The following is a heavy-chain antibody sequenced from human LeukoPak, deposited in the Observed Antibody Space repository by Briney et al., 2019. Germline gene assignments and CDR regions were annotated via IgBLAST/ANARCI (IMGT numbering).Heavy chain of an antibody. Sequence: PSQTLSLTCTVSGGSISSGGYYWSWIRQRPGKGLEWIGYIYYSGSTYYNPFLKSRFTIPVDTSKNQFSLKLSSVTAADTAVYYCARGRITMVRGPLGPWGQGTLVTVSS. V-gene: IGHV4-31*03. J-gene: IGHJ5*02. CDR2: IYYSGST. D-gene: IGHD3-10*01. CDR3: ARGRITMVRGPLGP. CDR1: GGSISSGGYY.